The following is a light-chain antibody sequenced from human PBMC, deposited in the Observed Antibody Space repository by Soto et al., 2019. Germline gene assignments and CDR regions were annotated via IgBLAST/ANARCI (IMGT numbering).Light chain of an antibody. V-gene: IGKV1-6*01. Sequence: ALQMTQSPSSLSASVGDRVTITCRASQDIRIDLGWYQQKPGKAPKLLIYGASNLQDGVPSRFSGRGSGTDFALTISSLQPEDFATYYCLQDYSYPRTFGQGTKLGIK. CDR1: QDIRID. CDR2: GAS. J-gene: IGKJ1*01. CDR3: LQDYSYPRT.